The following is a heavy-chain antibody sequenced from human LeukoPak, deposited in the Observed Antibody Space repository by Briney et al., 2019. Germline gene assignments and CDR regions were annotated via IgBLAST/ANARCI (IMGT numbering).Heavy chain of an antibody. CDR1: GFTFSSYW. J-gene: IGHJ3*01. CDR3: ARAGLVVVTAKKSDAFDV. CDR2: YRNKANGYTT. Sequence: GGSLRLSCAASGFTFSSYWMHWVRHAPGGGLVWGGRYRNKANGYTTEYAASVKGRFTISRDDSKNSLYLQMNSLETEDTAVYYCARAGLVVVTAKKSDAFDVWGQGTMVTVSS. V-gene: IGHV3-72*01. D-gene: IGHD2-21*02.